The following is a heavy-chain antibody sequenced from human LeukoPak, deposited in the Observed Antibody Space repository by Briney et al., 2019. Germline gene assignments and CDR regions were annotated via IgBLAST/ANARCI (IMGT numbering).Heavy chain of an antibody. V-gene: IGHV4-34*01. Sequence: SETLSLTCAVYGGSFSGYYWSWIRQPPGKGLEWIGEINHSGSTNYNPSLKSRVTISVDTSKNQFSLKLSSVTAADTAVYYCARGYPPRYYDFWSGYSTAEYFQHWGQGTLVTVSS. CDR1: GGSFSGYY. D-gene: IGHD3-3*01. CDR3: ARGYPPRYYDFWSGYSTAEYFQH. CDR2: INHSGST. J-gene: IGHJ1*01.